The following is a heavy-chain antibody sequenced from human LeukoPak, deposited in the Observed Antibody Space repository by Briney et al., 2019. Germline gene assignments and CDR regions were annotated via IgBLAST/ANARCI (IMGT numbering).Heavy chain of an antibody. Sequence: PSETLSLTCTVSGGSISSSSYYWGWIRQPPGKGLEWIGNGYYSGNTYQNPSLKSRVTISVDTSKNQFSLKLSSVTAADTAVYYCAKEGGSGWYVSDYWGQGTLVTVSS. CDR1: GGSISSSSYY. V-gene: IGHV4-39*02. J-gene: IGHJ4*02. CDR3: AKEGGSGWYVSDY. CDR2: GYYSGNT. D-gene: IGHD6-19*01.